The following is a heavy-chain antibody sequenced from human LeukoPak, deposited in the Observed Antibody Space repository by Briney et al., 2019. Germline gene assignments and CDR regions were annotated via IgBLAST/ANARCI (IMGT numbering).Heavy chain of an antibody. V-gene: IGHV1-18*01. J-gene: IGHJ4*02. Sequence: ASVKVSCKASGYTFTSYGISWVRQAPGQGLEWMGWISAYNGNTNNAQKLQGRVTMTTDTSTSTAYMELRSLRSDDTAVYYCARAPTAGMNWNYVDWGQGTLVTVSS. D-gene: IGHD1-7*01. CDR2: ISAYNGNT. CDR3: ARAPTAGMNWNYVD. CDR1: GYTFTSYG.